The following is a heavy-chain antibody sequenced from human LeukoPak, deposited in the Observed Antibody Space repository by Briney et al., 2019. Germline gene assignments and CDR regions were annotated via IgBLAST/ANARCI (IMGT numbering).Heavy chain of an antibody. D-gene: IGHD3-10*01. CDR2: ISGSGGST. CDR1: GFTVSNNY. CDR3: AKIAQFFLWFGELGPHYFDY. V-gene: IGHV3-23*01. Sequence: PGGSLRLSCLVSGFTVSNNYIKWVRQAPGKGLEWVSAISGSGGSTYYADSVKGRFTISRDNSKNTLYLQMNSLRAEDTAVYYCAKIAQFFLWFGELGPHYFDYWGQGTLVTVSS. J-gene: IGHJ4*02.